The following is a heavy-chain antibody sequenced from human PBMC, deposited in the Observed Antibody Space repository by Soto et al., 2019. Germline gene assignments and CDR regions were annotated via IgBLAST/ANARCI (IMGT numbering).Heavy chain of an antibody. J-gene: IGHJ1*01. V-gene: IGHV3-9*01. CDR2: ITWNSGKI. CDR1: GFTFDDYA. D-gene: IGHD2-21*01. CDR3: VKDSCAAFHPILTTAEY. Sequence: GGSLRLSCTASGFTFDDYAMHWVRQGPGRGLEWVSGITWNSGKIAYADSVKGRFTIARDDDNNSLYLQMNSLRPEDRALYYCVKDSCAAFHPILTTAEY.